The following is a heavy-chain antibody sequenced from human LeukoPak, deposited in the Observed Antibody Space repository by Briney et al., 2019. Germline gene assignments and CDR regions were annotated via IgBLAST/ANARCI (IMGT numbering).Heavy chain of an antibody. CDR3: AKATSVVVVAVTWDY. D-gene: IGHD2-15*01. CDR1: GFTFSSYA. J-gene: IGHJ4*02. CDR2: TSGSGGST. Sequence: GGSLRLSCAASGFTFSSYAMSWVRQAPGKGLEWVSVTSGSGGSTYYADSVKGRFTISRDNSKNTLYLQMNSLRAEDTAVYYCAKATSVVVVAVTWDYWGQGTLVTVSS. V-gene: IGHV3-23*01.